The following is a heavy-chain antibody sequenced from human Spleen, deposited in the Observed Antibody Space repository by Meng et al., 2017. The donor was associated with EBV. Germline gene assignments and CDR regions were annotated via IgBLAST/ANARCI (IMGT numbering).Heavy chain of an antibody. Sequence: QPQPQESGPGLVKPSETLSLTCSVAGESISGSTYYWDWIRQPPGKGLEWIASINFGGRIYYNPSLKSRVTISVDTSKNQFSLKLRSVTAADTAVYYCAREDNSSFDPWGQGTLVTVSS. D-gene: IGHD6-13*01. CDR1: GESISGSTYY. J-gene: IGHJ5*02. CDR2: INFGGRI. V-gene: IGHV4-39*07. CDR3: AREDNSSFDP.